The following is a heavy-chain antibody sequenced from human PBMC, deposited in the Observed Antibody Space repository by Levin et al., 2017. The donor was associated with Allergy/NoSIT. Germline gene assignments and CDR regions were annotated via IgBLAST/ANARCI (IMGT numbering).Heavy chain of an antibody. J-gene: IGHJ3*02. V-gene: IGHV3-11*01. CDR1: GFTFSDYY. Sequence: PGGSLRLSCAASGFTFSDYYMSWIRQAPGKGLEWVSYISSSGSTIYYADSVKGRFTISRDNAKNSLYLQMNSLRAEDTAVYYCARVWEAAAGRDYAFDIWGQGTMVTVSS. CDR3: ARVWEAAAGRDYAFDI. D-gene: IGHD6-13*01. CDR2: ISSSGSTI.